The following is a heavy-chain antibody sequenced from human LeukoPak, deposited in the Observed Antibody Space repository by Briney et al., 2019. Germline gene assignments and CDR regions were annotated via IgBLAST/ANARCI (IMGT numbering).Heavy chain of an antibody. Sequence: SETLSLTCTASGGSISSYYWSWIRQPPGKGLEWLGYIYYSGSTNYNPSLKNRVTISVDTSKNQFSLKLTSVTAADTAVYYCARFVGRSSSGYYLYWGQGTLVTVSS. D-gene: IGHD6-19*01. CDR1: GGSISSYY. V-gene: IGHV4-59*01. CDR2: IYYSGST. CDR3: ARFVGRSSSGYYLY. J-gene: IGHJ4*02.